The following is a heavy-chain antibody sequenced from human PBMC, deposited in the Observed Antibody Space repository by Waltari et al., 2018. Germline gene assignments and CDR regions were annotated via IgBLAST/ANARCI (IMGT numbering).Heavy chain of an antibody. J-gene: IGHJ4*02. CDR1: GFPFDDYA. CDR3: AKDGGDGYNTRGFDY. CDR2: INWKSGNI. Sequence: EVQLVESGGGLVQLGRSMRLSCAASGFPFDDYAMHWVRQAPAKCLDWVSGINWKSGNIAYADSVKGRFTISRNNAKNSLYLQINSLRAEDTALYYCAKDGGDGYNTRGFDYWGQGTLVTVSS. V-gene: IGHV3-9*01. D-gene: IGHD3-16*01.